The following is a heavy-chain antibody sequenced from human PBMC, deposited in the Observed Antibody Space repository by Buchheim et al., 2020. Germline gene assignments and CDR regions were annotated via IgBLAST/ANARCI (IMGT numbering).Heavy chain of an antibody. Sequence: QVQLQESGPGLVKPSEILSLTCTVSGGPISNYYWNWIRQPPGRGLEWIGYIYDGGSARYNPSLKSRVNIALDTSRNQFSLKVTSMTAADTAVYYCARGERIYNYGLFYYWGQGTL. CDR1: GGPISNYY. D-gene: IGHD5-18*01. V-gene: IGHV4-59*08. J-gene: IGHJ4*02. CDR2: IYDGGSA. CDR3: ARGERIYNYGLFYY.